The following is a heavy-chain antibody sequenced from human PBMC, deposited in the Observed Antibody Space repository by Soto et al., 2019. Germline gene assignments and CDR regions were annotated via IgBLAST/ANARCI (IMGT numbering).Heavy chain of an antibody. D-gene: IGHD3-9*01. Sequence: PGGSLRLSCAASGFTFSSYSMNWVRQAPGKGLEWVSSISSSSSYIYYADSVKGRFTISRDNAKNSLYLQMNSLRAEDTAVYYCARELGAVGTIFPLGVKHGMDVWGQGTTVTVSS. V-gene: IGHV3-21*01. CDR1: GFTFSSYS. CDR2: ISSSSSYI. CDR3: ARELGAVGTIFPLGVKHGMDV. J-gene: IGHJ6*02.